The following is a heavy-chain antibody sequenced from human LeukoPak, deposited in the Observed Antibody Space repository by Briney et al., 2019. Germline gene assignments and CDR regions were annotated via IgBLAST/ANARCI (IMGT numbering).Heavy chain of an antibody. CDR2: IYYSGST. CDR1: GGSISSGGYY. D-gene: IGHD1-1*01. J-gene: IGHJ5*02. V-gene: IGHV4-31*03. CDR3: ARVTMGWFDP. Sequence: KSSETLSLTCTVSGGSISSGGYYWSWIRQHPGKGLEWIGYIYYSGSTYYNPSLKSRVTISVDTSKNQFSLKLSSVTATDTAVYYCARVTMGWFDPWGQGTLVTVSS.